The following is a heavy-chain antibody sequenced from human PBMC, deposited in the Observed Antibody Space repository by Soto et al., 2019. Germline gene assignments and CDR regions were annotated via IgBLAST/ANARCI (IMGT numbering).Heavy chain of an antibody. CDR2: VYWDDDK. Sequence: QITLKESGPTLVKPTQTLTLTCTFSGFSLSTSGAGVGWIRQPPPKALEWLAVVYWDDDKRYSPSLKSRLTITKDTSKNQVVLKMTNMDPVDTATYYCAYRLYAGWLTGRYYDYWGPGTLVTVSS. J-gene: IGHJ4*02. V-gene: IGHV2-5*02. D-gene: IGHD7-27*01. CDR3: AYRLYAGWLTGRYYDY. CDR1: GFSLSTSGAG.